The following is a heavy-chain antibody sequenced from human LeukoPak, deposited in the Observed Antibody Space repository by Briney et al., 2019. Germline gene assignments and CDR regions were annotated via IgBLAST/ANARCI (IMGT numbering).Heavy chain of an antibody. J-gene: IGHJ1*01. D-gene: IGHD3-22*01. CDR1: GFTFSSYA. V-gene: IGHV3-30*04. CDR3: AKEGNYYDSSGYYPEYFQH. Sequence: GRSLRLSCAASGFTFSSYAMHWVRQAPGKGLEWVAVISYDGSNKYYADSVKGRFTISRDNSKNTLYLQMNSLRAEDTAVYYCAKEGNYYDSSGYYPEYFQHWGQGTLVTVSS. CDR2: ISYDGSNK.